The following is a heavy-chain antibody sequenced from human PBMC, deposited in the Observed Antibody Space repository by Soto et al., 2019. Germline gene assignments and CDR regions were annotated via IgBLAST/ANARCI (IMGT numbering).Heavy chain of an antibody. CDR2: INHSGST. Sequence: LSLTCAVYAGSFSGYYWSWIREPPGKGLEWIGEINHSGSTNYNPSLKSRVTISVDTSKNQFSLKLSSVTAADTAVYYCARGRMIVVQLYNWFDPWGQGTLVT. V-gene: IGHV4-34*01. CDR1: AGSFSGYY. D-gene: IGHD3-22*01. CDR3: ARGRMIVVQLYNWFDP. J-gene: IGHJ5*02.